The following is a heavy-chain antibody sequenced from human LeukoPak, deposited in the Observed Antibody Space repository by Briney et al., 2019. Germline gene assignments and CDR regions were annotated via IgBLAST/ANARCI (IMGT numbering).Heavy chain of an antibody. CDR3: ARETTFDY. CDR1: GYTFTNFY. V-gene: IGHV1-46*01. CDR2: INPSGAST. D-gene: IGHD4-11*01. Sequence: ASVKVSFKASGYTFTNFYMHWVRQAPGQGGEWMGLINPSGASTSYAQNFQGRLTITRDTSTSTVYMELSSLRSEDTAVYYCARETTFDYWGQGTLVTVSS. J-gene: IGHJ4*02.